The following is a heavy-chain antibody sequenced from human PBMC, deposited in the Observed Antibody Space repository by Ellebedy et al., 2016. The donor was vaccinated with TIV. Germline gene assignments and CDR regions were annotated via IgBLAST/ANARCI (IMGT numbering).Heavy chain of an antibody. V-gene: IGHV1-69*13. D-gene: IGHD5-18*01. CDR1: GGNFMKYA. J-gene: IGHJ2*01. Sequence: SVKVSCXTSGGNFMKYAVSWVRQAPGQGPECMGGIIPLFGTANYAQKKFQDRVTITADESTSTAYMELNSLRSEDTAIYYCARGEAGYTGNSWDYWYFDLWGHGTLVTVSS. CDR2: IIPLFGTA. CDR3: ARGEAGYTGNSWDYWYFDL.